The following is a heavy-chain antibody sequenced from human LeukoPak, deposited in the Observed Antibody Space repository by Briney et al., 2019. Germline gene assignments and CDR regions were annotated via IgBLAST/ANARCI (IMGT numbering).Heavy chain of an antibody. CDR2: INHSGST. D-gene: IGHD6-13*01. CDR3: ARGDRIATN. V-gene: IGHV4-34*09. CDR1: GGSFSGYY. Sequence: PSETLSLTCAVYGGSFSGYYWSWIRQPPGKGLEWIGEINHSGSTYYNPSLKSRVTTSVDTSKNQFSLKLSSVTAADTAVYYCARGDRIATNWGQGTLVTVSS. J-gene: IGHJ4*02.